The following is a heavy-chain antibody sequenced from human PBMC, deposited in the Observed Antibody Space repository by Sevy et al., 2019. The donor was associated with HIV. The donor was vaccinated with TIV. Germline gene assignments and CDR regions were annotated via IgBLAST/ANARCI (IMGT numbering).Heavy chain of an antibody. CDR3: ARGVRERVATPPPYYYYGMDV. Sequence: SETLSLTCAVYGGSFSGYYWSWIRQPPGKGLEWIGEINHSGSTNYNPSLKSRVTISVDTSKNQFSLKLGSVTAADTAVYYCARGVRERVATPPPYYYYGMDVWGQGTTVTVSS. D-gene: IGHD5-12*01. V-gene: IGHV4-34*01. J-gene: IGHJ6*02. CDR1: GGSFSGYY. CDR2: INHSGST.